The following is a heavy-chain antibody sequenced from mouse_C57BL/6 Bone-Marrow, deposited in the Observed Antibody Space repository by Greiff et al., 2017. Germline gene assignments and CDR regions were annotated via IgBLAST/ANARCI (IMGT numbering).Heavy chain of an antibody. CDR2: ISDGGSYT. Sequence: EVQLVESGGGLVKPGGSLKLSCAASGFTFSSYAMSWVRQTPEKRLEWVATISDGGSYTYYPDNVKGRFTISRDNAKNNLYLQMSHLKSEDTAMYYCARDYGSSSWYFDVWGTGTTVTVSS. CDR1: GFTFSSYA. V-gene: IGHV5-4*01. D-gene: IGHD1-1*01. CDR3: ARDYGSSSWYFDV. J-gene: IGHJ1*03.